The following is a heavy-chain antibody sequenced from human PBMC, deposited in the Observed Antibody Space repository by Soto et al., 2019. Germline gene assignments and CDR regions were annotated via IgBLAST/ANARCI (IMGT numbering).Heavy chain of an antibody. Sequence: QVLLVQSGAEVKKPGASVKVSCEASGYNFVDYDINWVRQAAGQGLEWMGWMNPNTGNTADAQKFQGRLTLTRDTSINTAYMWLKGLTADDTATYYCARGFSSDCDHWAQGTHVTVSS. V-gene: IGHV1-8*01. CDR1: GYNFVDYD. CDR3: ARGFSSDCDH. J-gene: IGHJ4*02. D-gene: IGHD6-13*01. CDR2: MNPNTGNT.